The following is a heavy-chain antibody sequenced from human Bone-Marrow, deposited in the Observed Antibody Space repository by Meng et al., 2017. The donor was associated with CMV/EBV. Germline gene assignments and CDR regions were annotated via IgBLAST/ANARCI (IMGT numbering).Heavy chain of an antibody. D-gene: IGHD2-2*01. CDR3: AKAPGSTSCRYFDY. J-gene: IGHJ4*02. V-gene: IGHV3-23*01. Sequence: GESLKISCTASGFTFSTYAVTWARQAPGKGLEWVSAISASGSSTYHTDSVKGRFTISRDNSRNTLYLQMNSLIAEDTAVYYCAKAPGSTSCRYFDYWGQGTLVTVSS. CDR1: GFTFSTYA. CDR2: ISASGSST.